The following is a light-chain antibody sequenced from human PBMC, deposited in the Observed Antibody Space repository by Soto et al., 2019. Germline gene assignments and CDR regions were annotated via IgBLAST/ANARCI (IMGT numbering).Light chain of an antibody. V-gene: IGLV1-51*02. CDR1: SSNIGNNY. CDR2: ENN. Sequence: QSVLTQPPSVSAAPGQKVTISCSGSSSNIGNNYVSWYQQPPGTAPQLLIYENNKRPSGIPDRFSGSKSGTSATLGITGLQTGDEADYYCGTWDSSLSAGVFGGGTKVTVL. J-gene: IGLJ2*01. CDR3: GTWDSSLSAGV.